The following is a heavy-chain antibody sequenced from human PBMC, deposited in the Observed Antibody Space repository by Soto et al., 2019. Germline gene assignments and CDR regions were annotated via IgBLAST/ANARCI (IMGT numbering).Heavy chain of an antibody. V-gene: IGHV3-11*01. CDR3: ARTARLVDY. CDR1: GFTCTDHY. Sequence: QVRLVESGGGLVKPGGSLRLSCVASGFTCTDHYMSWIRQAPGKGLEWIAYMSPSGSGISYADSAKGRFTISRDNARNTVYLQMNTLRAEDTAVYYCARTARLVDYWGQGTLVTVSS. J-gene: IGHJ4*02. CDR2: MSPSGSGI.